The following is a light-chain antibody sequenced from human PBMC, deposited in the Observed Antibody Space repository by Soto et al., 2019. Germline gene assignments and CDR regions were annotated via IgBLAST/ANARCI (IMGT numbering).Light chain of an antibody. J-gene: IGKJ5*01. CDR3: QQRSNWPVT. CDR1: QSVSSY. CDR2: DAS. V-gene: IGKV3-11*01. Sequence: EIVMTQSPATLSVSPWESAALSCRASQSVSSYLAWYQQKPGQAPRLLIYDASNRATGIPARFSGSGSGTDFTLTISSLEPEDFAVYYCQQRSNWPVTFGQGTRLEIK.